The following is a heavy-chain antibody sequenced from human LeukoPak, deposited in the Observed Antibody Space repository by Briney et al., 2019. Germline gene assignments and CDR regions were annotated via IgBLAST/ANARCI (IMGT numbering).Heavy chain of an antibody. Sequence: PGGSLRLSCAASGCTFSSYWTSWVRQAPGKGLKWVANIKQDGSEKYYVDSVKGRFTISRDNAKNSLYLQMNSLRAEDTAVYYCARENVIAAAGTGDYWGQGTLVTVSS. D-gene: IGHD6-13*01. V-gene: IGHV3-7*01. J-gene: IGHJ4*02. CDR1: GCTFSSYW. CDR2: IKQDGSEK. CDR3: ARENVIAAAGTGDY.